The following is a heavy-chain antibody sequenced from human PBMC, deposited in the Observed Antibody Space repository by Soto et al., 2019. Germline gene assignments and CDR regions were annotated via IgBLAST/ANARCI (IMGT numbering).Heavy chain of an antibody. Sequence: GGSLRLSCAASGFTFSSYAMSWVRQAPGKGLEWVSAISGSGGGTYYAYSVKGRLTISRDNSKYTLYLQMNSLRAQDPAVYGSTKNQPALDRLRMIAFVIWGQGTMVTVSS. CDR1: GFTFSSYA. CDR3: TKNQPALDRLRMIAFVI. D-gene: IGHD3-22*01. V-gene: IGHV3-23*01. CDR2: ISGSGGGT. J-gene: IGHJ3*02.